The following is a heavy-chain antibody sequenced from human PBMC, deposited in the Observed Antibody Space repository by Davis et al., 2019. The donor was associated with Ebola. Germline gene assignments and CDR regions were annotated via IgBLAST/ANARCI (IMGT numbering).Heavy chain of an antibody. CDR1: GYTFTGYY. D-gene: IGHD2-8*02. Sequence: AASVKVSCKASGYTFTGYYMHWVRQAPGQGLEWMGWINPNSGGTNYAQKFQGWVTMTRDTSISTAYLQWSSLKASDTAMYYCASTGLGVSTGGVYWGQGTLVTVSS. J-gene: IGHJ4*02. CDR3: ASTGLGVSTGGVY. V-gene: IGHV1-2*04. CDR2: INPNSGGT.